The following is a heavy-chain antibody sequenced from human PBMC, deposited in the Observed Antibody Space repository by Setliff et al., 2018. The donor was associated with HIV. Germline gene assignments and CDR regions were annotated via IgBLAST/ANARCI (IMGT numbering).Heavy chain of an antibody. D-gene: IGHD1-7*01. Sequence: SETLSLTCLVSGDSVIPHYWSWIRQPPGRGLEWIGYISNYGSPSYNPSLESRVTILLDTSKNQFSLRLSSVTAADTAVYYCARHRGMPGTTWYNHYMDVWGTGATVTVSS. J-gene: IGHJ6*03. V-gene: IGHV4-59*02. CDR3: ARHRGMPGTTWYNHYMDV. CDR1: GDSVIPHY. CDR2: ISNYGSP.